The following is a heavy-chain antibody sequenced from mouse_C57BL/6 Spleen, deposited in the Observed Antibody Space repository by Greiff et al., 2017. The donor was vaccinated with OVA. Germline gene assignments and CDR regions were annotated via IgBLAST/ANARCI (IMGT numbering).Heavy chain of an antibody. CDR1: GYAFSSSW. Sequence: VKLQESGPELVKPGASVKISCKASGYAFSSSWMNWVKQRPGKGLEWIGRIYPGDGDTNYNGKFKGKATLTADKSSSTAYMQLSSLTSEDSAVYFCASPVYYGSSYWYFDVWGTGTTVTVSS. V-gene: IGHV1-82*01. D-gene: IGHD1-1*01. J-gene: IGHJ1*03. CDR3: ASPVYYGSSYWYFDV. CDR2: IYPGDGDT.